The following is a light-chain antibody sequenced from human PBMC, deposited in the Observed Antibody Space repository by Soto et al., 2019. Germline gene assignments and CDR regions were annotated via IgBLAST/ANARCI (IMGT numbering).Light chain of an antibody. CDR2: KSS. J-gene: IGKJ1*01. CDR3: QQYYISWS. Sequence: DLQMTQSPSTLSASEGDRVTISCRASQSVSIWLAWYQQKPGRAPKLLIYKSSILESGVPSRFSGSGSGTEFTLTISSLQPEDFATYSCQQYYISWSFGQGTKVDIK. V-gene: IGKV1-5*03. CDR1: QSVSIW.